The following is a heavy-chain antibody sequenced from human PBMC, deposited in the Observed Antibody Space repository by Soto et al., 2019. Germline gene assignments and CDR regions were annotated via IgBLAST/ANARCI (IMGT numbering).Heavy chain of an antibody. J-gene: IGHJ5*02. Sequence: GASMKVSCKASGGTFSSYAISWVRQAPGQGLEWMGGIIPIFGTANYAQKFQCRVTITADESTSTAYMELSSLRSEDTAVYYCARGVRGNYYLGRTPAGWWFDPWGQGTLVTVSS. CDR3: ARGVRGNYYLGRTPAGWWFDP. V-gene: IGHV1-69*13. CDR1: GGTFSSYA. CDR2: IIPIFGTA. D-gene: IGHD1-26*01.